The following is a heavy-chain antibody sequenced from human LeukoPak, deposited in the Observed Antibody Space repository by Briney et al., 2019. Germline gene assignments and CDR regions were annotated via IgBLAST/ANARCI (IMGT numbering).Heavy chain of an antibody. CDR2: ISSSVRTI. CDR1: APTFSIYE. D-gene: IGHD3-9*01. CDR3: ATSRGSHYDILTGYYSKPYFDY. J-gene: IGHJ4*02. V-gene: IGHV3-48*03. Sequence: SLTLACALAAPTFSIYEMKWARPAPGGGVEWVSYISSSVRTIYYAASVKGLYTISRDKATYPLYLQMTSLRAEDTAVYYCATSRGSHYDILTGYYSKPYFDYWGQGTLVTVSS.